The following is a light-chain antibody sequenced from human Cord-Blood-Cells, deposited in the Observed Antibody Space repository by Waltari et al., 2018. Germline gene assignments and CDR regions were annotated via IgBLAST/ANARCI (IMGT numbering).Light chain of an antibody. J-gene: IGLJ2*01. CDR3: QAWDSSTVV. Sequence: SYALPQPPSVSVSPGQPARTPCSGDNLGDKYACWYQQKPGQPPVLVIYQDSKRPAGIPERFSGSNSGNTATLTISGTQAMDEADYYCQAWDSSTVVFGGGTKLTVL. CDR2: QDS. CDR1: NLGDKY. V-gene: IGLV3-1*01.